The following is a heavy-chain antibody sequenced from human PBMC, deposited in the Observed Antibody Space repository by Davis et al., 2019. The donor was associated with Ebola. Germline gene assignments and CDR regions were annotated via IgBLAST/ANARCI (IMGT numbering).Heavy chain of an antibody. CDR3: ASGLVRGESYWYFDL. CDR2: IIPILGIA. D-gene: IGHD6-6*01. J-gene: IGHJ2*01. Sequence: SSVNVSYKASGGTFSSYAISWVRQAPGQGREWMGGIIPILGIANYAQKFQGRVTITADESTSTAYMELSSLRSEDTAVYYCASGLVRGESYWYFDLWGRGTLVTVSS. V-gene: IGHV1-69*10. CDR1: GGTFSSYA.